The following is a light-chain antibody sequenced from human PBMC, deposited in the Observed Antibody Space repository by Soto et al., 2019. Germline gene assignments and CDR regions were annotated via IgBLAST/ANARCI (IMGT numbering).Light chain of an antibody. V-gene: IGLV4-60*02. Sequence: QSVLTQSSSASASLGSSVKLTCTLSSGHSSYIIALHQQQPGKAPRYLMKLEGSGSYNKGSALPDRFSGSSSGADRYLTMSILRFEAEAGSDCETCETTTRVFGGGTKLTVL. J-gene: IGLJ3*02. CDR1: SGHSSYI. CDR2: LEGSGSY. CDR3: ETCETTTRV.